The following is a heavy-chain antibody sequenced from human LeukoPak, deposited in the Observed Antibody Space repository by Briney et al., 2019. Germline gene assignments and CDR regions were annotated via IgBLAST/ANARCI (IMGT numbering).Heavy chain of an antibody. D-gene: IGHD3-22*01. V-gene: IGHV3-23*01. CDR3: ASEPREYYYDSSGYYPAYRDY. CDR1: GFTFSSYA. CDR2: ISGSGGST. J-gene: IGHJ4*02. Sequence: PGGSLRLSCAAPGFTFSSYAMSWVRQAPGKGLEWVSAISGSGGSTYYADSVKGRFTISRDNSKNTLYLQMNSLRAEDTAVYYCASEPREYYYDSSGYYPAYRDYWGQGTLVTVSS.